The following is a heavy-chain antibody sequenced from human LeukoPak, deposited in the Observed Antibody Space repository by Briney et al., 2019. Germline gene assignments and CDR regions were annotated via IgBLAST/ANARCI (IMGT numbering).Heavy chain of an antibody. CDR2: ISSSGSTI. V-gene: IGHV3-11*04. J-gene: IGHJ4*02. Sequence: GGSLRLSCAASGFTFSDYYMSWIRQAPGKGLEWVSYISSSGSTIYYADSVKGRFTISRDNSKNTLYLQMNSLRAEDTAVYYCARGTNYYDSSGYDFWGQGTLVTVSS. D-gene: IGHD3-22*01. CDR1: GFTFSDYY. CDR3: ARGTNYYDSSGYDF.